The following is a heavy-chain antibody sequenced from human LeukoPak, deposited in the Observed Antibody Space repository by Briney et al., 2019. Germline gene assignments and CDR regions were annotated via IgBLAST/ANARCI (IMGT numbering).Heavy chain of an antibody. CDR2: IKPNSGGT. CDR3: ARDISPTLRLGGDYYYYGMDV. J-gene: IGHJ6*02. V-gene: IGHV1-2*02. CDR1: GYTFSDYY. Sequence: ASVKVSCKASGYTFSDYYMHWVRQAPGQGLEWMGWIKPNSGGTNYAQKFQGRVTMTRDTSINTAYMELSSLRSDDTAVYYCARDISPTLRLGGDYYYYGMDVWGQGTTVTVSS. D-gene: IGHD3-16*01.